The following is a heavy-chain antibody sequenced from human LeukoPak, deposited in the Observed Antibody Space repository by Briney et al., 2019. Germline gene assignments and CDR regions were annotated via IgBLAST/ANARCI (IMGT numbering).Heavy chain of an antibody. CDR2: IRYDGSTK. Sequence: GGSLRLSCAASGSTFRNYGMHWVRQAPGKGLEWVAFIRYDGSTKYYVDSVKGRFTISRDNSKNTLYLRMNRLRGEDTAVYYCARGLYGSPGDYWGQGTLVTVSS. CDR1: GSTFRNYG. J-gene: IGHJ4*02. CDR3: ARGLYGSPGDY. D-gene: IGHD1-26*01. V-gene: IGHV3-30*02.